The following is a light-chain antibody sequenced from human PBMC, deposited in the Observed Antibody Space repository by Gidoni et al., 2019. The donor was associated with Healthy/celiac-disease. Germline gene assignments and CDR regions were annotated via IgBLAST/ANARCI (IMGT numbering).Light chain of an antibody. CDR1: QSVSSSY. CDR3: QQYGSSPLFT. J-gene: IGKJ3*01. CDR2: GAS. Sequence: EIVLTQSPGTLSLSPGERATLSCSASQSVSSSYLAWYQQKPGQAPRLIIYGASSRATGIPDRFSGSGSGTDFTLTISRLEPEDFAVYYCQQYGSSPLFTFGPGTKVDIK. V-gene: IGKV3-20*01.